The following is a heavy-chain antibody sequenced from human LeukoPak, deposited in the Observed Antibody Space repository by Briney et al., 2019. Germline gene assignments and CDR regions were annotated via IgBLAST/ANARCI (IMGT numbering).Heavy chain of an antibody. CDR2: INPNSGGT. CDR3: ARAAAGNYYYYYYMDV. D-gene: IGHD6-13*01. V-gene: IGHV1-2*02. CDR1: GYTFTGYY. J-gene: IGHJ6*03. Sequence: ASVKVSCKASGYTFTGYYMHWVRQAPGQGLEWMGWINPNSGGTNYAQKFQGRVTMTRDMSTSTVYMELSSLRSEDTAVYYCARAAAGNYYYYYYMDVWGKGTTVTVSS.